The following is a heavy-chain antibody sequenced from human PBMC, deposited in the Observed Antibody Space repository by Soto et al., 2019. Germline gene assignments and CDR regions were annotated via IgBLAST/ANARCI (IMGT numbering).Heavy chain of an antibody. CDR1: GGTFSTYA. CDR3: ARVHFYDSSDSGSDY. V-gene: IGHV1-69*01. J-gene: IGHJ4*02. CDR2: IIPIFATP. D-gene: IGHD3-22*01. Sequence: QLVQSGAEVKKPGSSVKVSCKASGGTFSTYAFSWVRQAPGQGLEWMGGIIPIFATPSYAQKFQGRVTVTADESTSTAYMELSSLGYEDTAVYYCARVHFYDSSDSGSDYWGQGTLITVSS.